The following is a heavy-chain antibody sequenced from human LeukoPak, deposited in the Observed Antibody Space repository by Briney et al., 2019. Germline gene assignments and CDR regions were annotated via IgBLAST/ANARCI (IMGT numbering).Heavy chain of an antibody. CDR3: ARNQKRNTHAFDI. J-gene: IGHJ3*02. V-gene: IGHV4-59*08. D-gene: IGHD1-14*01. Sequence: SETPSLTCTVSGGSISSYFWSWIRQPPGKGLEWIGYIYYSGNTNYNPSLKSRVTISVDTSKNQFSLKLSSVTAADTAVYYCARNQKRNTHAFDIWGQGTVVTVSS. CDR2: IYYSGNT. CDR1: GGSISSYF.